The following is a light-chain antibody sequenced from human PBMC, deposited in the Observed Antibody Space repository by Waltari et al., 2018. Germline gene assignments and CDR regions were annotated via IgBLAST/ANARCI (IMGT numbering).Light chain of an antibody. CDR3: QQYRSLPLT. Sequence: DIQMTPSPSSLSASVGDRVTITCQASQAIGNSLNWSQQKPGKPPQLLIHDASILETGVPSRFSGSGSGTDFTFTINSLQPEDIATYYCQQYRSLPLTFGGGTKVEIK. CDR2: DAS. J-gene: IGKJ4*01. CDR1: QAIGNS. V-gene: IGKV1-33*01.